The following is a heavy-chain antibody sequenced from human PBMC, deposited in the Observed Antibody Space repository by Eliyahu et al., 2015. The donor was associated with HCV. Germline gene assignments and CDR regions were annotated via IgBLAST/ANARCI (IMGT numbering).Heavy chain of an antibody. CDR3: ARDGGFDWFDDAFHYYYSMDV. Sequence: EVHLVESGGGLVKPGGSLTLSCAASGXXFXTYSLNWVRQAPGKGLEWXSSISSGTTYIYYADSVKGRFTISRDNAKNSLYLQMYSLRAEDTAVYYCARDGGFDWFDDAFHYYYSMDVWGQGTTVTVSS. CDR2: ISSGTTYI. CDR1: GXXFXTYS. D-gene: IGHD3-9*01. J-gene: IGHJ6*02. V-gene: IGHV3-21*01.